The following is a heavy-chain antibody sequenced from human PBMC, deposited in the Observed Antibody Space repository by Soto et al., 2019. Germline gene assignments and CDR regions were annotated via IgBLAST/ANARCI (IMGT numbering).Heavy chain of an antibody. Sequence: PSVKVSCKASGYTFTNYAMHWVRQAPGQRLEWMGWINAGNGNTKYSQKFQGRVTITRDTSASTVYMELSSLRSEDTAVYYCARELGVPRAFDIWGQGTMVTVSS. D-gene: IGHD1-26*01. CDR2: INAGNGNT. CDR3: ARELGVPRAFDI. V-gene: IGHV1-3*01. CDR1: GYTFTNYA. J-gene: IGHJ3*02.